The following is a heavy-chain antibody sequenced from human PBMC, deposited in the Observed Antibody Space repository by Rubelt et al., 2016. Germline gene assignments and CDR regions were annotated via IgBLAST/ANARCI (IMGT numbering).Heavy chain of an antibody. J-gene: IGHJ4*02. D-gene: IGHD5-24*01. CDR2: IYYSGST. CDR3: ASDWRMDGYNEAFDY. V-gene: IGHV4-39*07. Sequence: GKGLEWIGSIYYSGSTYYNPSLKSRVTISVDTSKNQFSLKLSSVTAADTAVYYCASDWRMDGYNEAFDYWGQGTLVTVSS.